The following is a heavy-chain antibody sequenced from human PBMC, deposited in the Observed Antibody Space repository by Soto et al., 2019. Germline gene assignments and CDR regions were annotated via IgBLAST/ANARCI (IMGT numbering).Heavy chain of an antibody. V-gene: IGHV1-8*02. CDR1: GGTFSSYT. CDR2: MNPNSGNT. J-gene: IGHJ6*02. D-gene: IGHD3-3*01. CDR3: ARGLQGYYDFWSGYLTLREYYYYGMDV. Sequence: ASVKVSCKASGGTFSSYTISWVRQATGQGLEWMGWMNPNSGNTGYAQKFQGRVTMTRNTSISTAYMELSSLRSEDTAVYYCARGLQGYYDFWSGYLTLREYYYYGMDVWGQGTTVTVLL.